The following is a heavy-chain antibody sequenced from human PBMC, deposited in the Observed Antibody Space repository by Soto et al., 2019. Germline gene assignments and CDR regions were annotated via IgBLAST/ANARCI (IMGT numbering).Heavy chain of an antibody. CDR3: AREVILGY. Sequence: GGSLRLSCAASGFTFSSYNMTWVRQAPGKGLEWVSYISSGSSTIYYADSVKGRFSISRDNAKNSLYLQMNSLRAEDTAVYYCAREVILGYWGQGTLVTVSS. CDR2: ISSGSSTI. J-gene: IGHJ4*02. V-gene: IGHV3-48*01. D-gene: IGHD2-15*01. CDR1: GFTFSSYN.